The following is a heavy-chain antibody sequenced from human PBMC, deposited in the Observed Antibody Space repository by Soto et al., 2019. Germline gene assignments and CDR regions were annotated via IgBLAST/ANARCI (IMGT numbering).Heavy chain of an antibody. CDR3: ARELGYYDSSGYNPLTNWFDP. Sequence: GAPVKVSCKASGGTFSSYAISWVRQAPGQGLEWMGGIIPIFGTANYAQKFQGRVTITADESTSTAYMELSSLRSEDTAVYYCARELGYYDSSGYNPLTNWFDPWGQGTLVTVSS. CDR1: GGTFSSYA. CDR2: IIPIFGTA. D-gene: IGHD3-22*01. J-gene: IGHJ5*02. V-gene: IGHV1-69*13.